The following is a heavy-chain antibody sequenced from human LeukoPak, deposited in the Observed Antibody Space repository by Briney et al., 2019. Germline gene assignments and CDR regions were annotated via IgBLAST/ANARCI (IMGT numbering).Heavy chain of an antibody. Sequence: GGSLRLSCVASGFTFSTYWMSWVRQAPGKGLEWVAHIKQDGSEKYSVDSVKGRFTISRDNAKNSLSLQVNSLRAEDTAVYYCARGGKIAGYYYFYIDVWGKGTTVIVSS. J-gene: IGHJ6*03. V-gene: IGHV3-7*01. CDR3: ARGGKIAGYYYFYIDV. CDR2: IKQDGSEK. D-gene: IGHD2/OR15-2a*01. CDR1: GFTFSTYW.